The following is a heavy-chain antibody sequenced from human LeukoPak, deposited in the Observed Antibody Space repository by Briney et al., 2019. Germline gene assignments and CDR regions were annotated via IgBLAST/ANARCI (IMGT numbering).Heavy chain of an antibody. Sequence: GESLKISCKGSGDTFTSYWIGWVRQMPGKGLEWMGIIYPGDSDTRYSPSFQGQVTISADKSISTAYLEWNIVKASDTAIYYCAKYKEEDWYFDLWGRGTLVTVSS. CDR1: GDTFTSYW. CDR2: IYPGDSDT. V-gene: IGHV5-51*01. J-gene: IGHJ2*01. D-gene: IGHD1-14*01. CDR3: AKYKEEDWYFDL.